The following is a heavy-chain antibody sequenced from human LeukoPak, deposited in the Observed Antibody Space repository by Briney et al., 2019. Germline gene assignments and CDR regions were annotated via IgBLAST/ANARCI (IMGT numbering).Heavy chain of an antibody. Sequence: GGSLRLSCAASGFTFSTYGMHWVRQTPGKGLEWVAFIRYDGSNKYFADSVKGRFTISRDNSKNTLYLQMNSLRSEDTAVYYCAKGYYFDYWGQGTLVTASS. CDR2: IRYDGSNK. CDR3: AKGYYFDY. J-gene: IGHJ4*02. V-gene: IGHV3-30*02. CDR1: GFTFSTYG.